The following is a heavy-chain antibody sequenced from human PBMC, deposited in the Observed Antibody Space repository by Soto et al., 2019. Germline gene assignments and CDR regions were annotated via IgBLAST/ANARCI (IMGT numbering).Heavy chain of an antibody. J-gene: IGHJ3*02. Sequence: TGGSLRLSCAGSGFTFDDYAMHWVRQAPGKGLEWVSGISWNSGSIGYADSVKGRFTISRDNAKNSLYLQMNSLRAEDTALYYCAKDYYYDSSGSYTAFDIWGQGTMVTVSS. CDR3: AKDYYYDSSGSYTAFDI. D-gene: IGHD3-22*01. CDR1: GFTFDDYA. V-gene: IGHV3-9*01. CDR2: ISWNSGSI.